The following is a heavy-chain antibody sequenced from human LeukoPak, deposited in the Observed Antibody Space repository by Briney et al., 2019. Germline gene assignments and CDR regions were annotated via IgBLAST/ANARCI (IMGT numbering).Heavy chain of an antibody. V-gene: IGHV4-39*01. D-gene: IGHD3-10*01. CDR3: AKTLSPGGSGSYSQTAAFDN. CDR2: IYYSGST. Sequence: PSETLSLTCTVSGGSISSSSYYWGWIRQPPGKGLEWIGSIYYSGSTYYNPSLKSRVTISVDTSKNQFSLKLSSVTAADTAIYYCAKTLSPGGSGSYSQTAAFDNWGQGTLVTVSS. J-gene: IGHJ4*02. CDR1: GGSISSSSYY.